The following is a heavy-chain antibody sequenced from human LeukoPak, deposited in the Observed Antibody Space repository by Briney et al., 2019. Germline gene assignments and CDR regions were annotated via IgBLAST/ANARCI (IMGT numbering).Heavy chain of an antibody. CDR2: FDPEDGET. Sequence: ASVKVSCKVSGYTLTELSMHWVRQAPGKGLEWMGGFDPEDGETIYAQKFQGRVTMTEDTSTDTAYMELSSLRSEDTAVYYCATNPPPLTHYYDSSGYYSEYYFDYWGQGTLVTVSS. V-gene: IGHV1-24*01. CDR1: GYTLTELS. D-gene: IGHD3-22*01. J-gene: IGHJ4*02. CDR3: ATNPPPLTHYYDSSGYYSEYYFDY.